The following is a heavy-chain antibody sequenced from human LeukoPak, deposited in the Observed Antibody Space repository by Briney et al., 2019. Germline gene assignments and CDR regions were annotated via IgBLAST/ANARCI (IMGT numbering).Heavy chain of an antibody. Sequence: GGSLRLSCSASGFPFSSYAMHWVRQAPGKGLEYVSAISDSGGSTYYADSVKGRFTISRDNSKNTLYLQMSSLRAEDTAVYYCARSLTGRPDYWGQGTLVTVSS. J-gene: IGHJ4*02. CDR2: ISDSGGST. D-gene: IGHD1-20*01. CDR1: GFPFSSYA. V-gene: IGHV3-64D*09. CDR3: ARSLTGRPDY.